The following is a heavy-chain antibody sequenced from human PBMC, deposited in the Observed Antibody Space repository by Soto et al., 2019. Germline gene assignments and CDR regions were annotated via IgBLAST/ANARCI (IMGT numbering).Heavy chain of an antibody. CDR2: INAGNGNT. CDR3: ARGKTVVVVAATDY. D-gene: IGHD2-15*01. Sequence: RASVKVSCKASGYTFTSYAMHWVRQAPGQRLEWMGWINAGNGNTKYSQKFQGRVTITRDTSASTAYMELSSLRSEDTAVYYCARGKTVVVVAATDYWGQGTLVTVSS. V-gene: IGHV1-3*01. CDR1: GYTFTSYA. J-gene: IGHJ4*02.